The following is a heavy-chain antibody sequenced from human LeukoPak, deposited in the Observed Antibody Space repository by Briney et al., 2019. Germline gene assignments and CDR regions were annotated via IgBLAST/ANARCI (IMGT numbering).Heavy chain of an antibody. CDR2: INQSGST. J-gene: IGHJ3*02. CDR3: ARGRTRKYYYDSSGYPSAFDI. CDR1: GGSFSGYY. V-gene: IGHV4-34*01. D-gene: IGHD3-22*01. Sequence: PSETLSLTCAVYGGSFSGYYWSWIRQPPGKGLEWIGEINQSGSTNYNPSLKSRVTISVDTSKNQFSLKLSSVTAADTAVYYCARGRTRKYYYDSSGYPSAFDIWGQGTMVTVSS.